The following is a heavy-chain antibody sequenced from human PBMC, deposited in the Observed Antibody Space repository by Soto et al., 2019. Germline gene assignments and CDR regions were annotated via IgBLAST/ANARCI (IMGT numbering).Heavy chain of an antibody. D-gene: IGHD4-17*01. CDR3: ARDLYGGNYFDY. CDR1: GLTLSRGY. CDR2: IYSGGST. Sequence: PGGSLRLSCAAYGLTLSRGYLCLVCQVPGKGVEWVSVIYSGGSTYYADSVKGRFTISRDNSKITLYLQMNSLRAEDTAVYYRARDLYGGNYFDYWGQGT. V-gene: IGHV3-53*01. J-gene: IGHJ4*02.